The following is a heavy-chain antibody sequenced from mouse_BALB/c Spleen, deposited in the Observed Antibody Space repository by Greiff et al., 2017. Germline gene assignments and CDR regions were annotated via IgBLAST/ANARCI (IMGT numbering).Heavy chain of an antibody. CDR1: GFTFNTYA. CDR2: IRSKSNNYAT. CDR3: VREGYYYGSSYHAMDY. Sequence: EVMLVESGGGLVQPKGSLKLSCAASGFTFNTYAMHWVCQAPGKGLEWVARIRSKSNNYATYYADSVKDRFTISRDDSQSMLYLQMNNLKTEDTAMYYCVREGYYYGSSYHAMDYWGQGTSVTVSS. V-gene: IGHV10-3*03. J-gene: IGHJ4*01. D-gene: IGHD1-1*01.